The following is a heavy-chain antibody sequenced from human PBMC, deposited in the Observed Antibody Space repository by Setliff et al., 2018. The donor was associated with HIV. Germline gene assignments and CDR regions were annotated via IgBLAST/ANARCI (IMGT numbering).Heavy chain of an antibody. Sequence: GASVKVSCKAAGGTFSGHAINWVRQAPGQGVEWMGEIIPLFGTAHYAQRFQGRVTITADHSTSTAYMELSRLKSADTAVYYCARAPGDYEVWFDPWGQGTLVTVSS. CDR3: ARAPGDYEVWFDP. CDR2: IIPLFGTA. CDR1: GGTFSGHA. D-gene: IGHD4-17*01. J-gene: IGHJ5*02. V-gene: IGHV1-69*13.